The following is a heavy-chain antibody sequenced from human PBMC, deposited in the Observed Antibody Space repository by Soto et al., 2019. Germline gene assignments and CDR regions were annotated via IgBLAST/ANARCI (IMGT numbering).Heavy chain of an antibody. CDR1: ALPFSTYQ. J-gene: IGHJ4*02. CDR2: MTFDGSTK. V-gene: IGHV3-30-3*01. CDR3: ASGSYFVN. D-gene: IGHD1-26*01. Sequence: PGVSLRRSWVASALPFSTYQMYWVRQSPGKGLEGVAVMTFDGSTKYHADSVRGRFTISRDNSKNTLYLDMRSLRIEDTAVYYCASGSYFVNWGLGTLVTVSS.